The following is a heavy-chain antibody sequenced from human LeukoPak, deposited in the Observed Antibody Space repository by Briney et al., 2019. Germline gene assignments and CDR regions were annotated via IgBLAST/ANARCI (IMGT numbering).Heavy chain of an antibody. CDR2: ISWNSGSI. CDR3: AKDTSHSGYDPFDY. Sequence: PGGSLRLSCAASGFTFDDYAMPWVRQAPGKGLEWVSGISWNSGSIGYADSVKGRFTISRDNAKNSLYLQMNSLRAEDTALYYCAKDTSHSGYDPFDYWGQGTLVTVSS. CDR1: GFTFDDYA. V-gene: IGHV3-9*01. D-gene: IGHD5-12*01. J-gene: IGHJ4*02.